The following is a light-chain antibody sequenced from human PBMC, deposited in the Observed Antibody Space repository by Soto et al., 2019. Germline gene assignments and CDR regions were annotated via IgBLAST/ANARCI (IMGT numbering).Light chain of an antibody. V-gene: IGKV3-15*01. J-gene: IGKJ5*01. CDR3: QQYNNWPPIT. Sequence: EIVLAQSPATLSGSPAERATLSCMASQSVSSNLAWYQQKPGQAPTLLIYGPSTRATGIPARFSGSGSGTEVTLTISSLQSEDFAVYYCQQYNNWPPITFGQGTRLEIK. CDR1: QSVSSN. CDR2: GPS.